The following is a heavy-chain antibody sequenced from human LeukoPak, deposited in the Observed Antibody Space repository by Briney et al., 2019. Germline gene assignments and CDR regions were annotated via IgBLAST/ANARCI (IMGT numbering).Heavy chain of an antibody. V-gene: IGHV4-39*01. CDR2: FYYSGST. Sequence: SETLSLTCTVSGGSIRGSSYFWGWIRQPPGKGLEWIGSFYYSGSTSYNPSLKSRVTISVDTSKNQFSLKLSSVTAADTAVYYCARGIRVGVSGYYFDYWGQGTLVPVSS. D-gene: IGHD1-26*01. CDR1: GGSIRGSSYF. CDR3: ARGIRVGVSGYYFDY. J-gene: IGHJ4*02.